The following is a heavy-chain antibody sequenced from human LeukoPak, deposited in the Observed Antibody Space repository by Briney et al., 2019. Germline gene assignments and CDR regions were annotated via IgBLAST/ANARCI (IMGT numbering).Heavy chain of an antibody. V-gene: IGHV3-30-3*01. CDR3: ARFTRQQLLHGFDY. CDR2: ISYDGSNK. J-gene: IGHJ4*02. CDR1: GFTFSSYA. Sequence: GGSLRLSCAASGFTFSSYAMHWVRQAPGKGLEWVAVISYDGSNKYYADSVKGRFTISRDNSKNTLYLQMNSLRDEDTAVYYCARFTRQQLLHGFDYWGQGTLVTVSS. D-gene: IGHD2-2*01.